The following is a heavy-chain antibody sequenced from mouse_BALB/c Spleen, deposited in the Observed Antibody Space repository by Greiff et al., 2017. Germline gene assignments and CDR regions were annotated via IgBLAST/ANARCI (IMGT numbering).Heavy chain of an antibody. D-gene: IGHD3-1*01. V-gene: IGHV1-80*01. CDR1: GYAFSSYW. CDR3: ARSGGRGLGFAY. J-gene: IGHJ3*01. CDR2: IYPGDGDT. Sequence: QVQLKQSGAELVRPGSSVKISCKASGYAFSSYWMNWVKQRPGQGLEWIGQIYPGDGDTNYNGKFKGKATLTADKSSSTAYMQLSSLTSEDSAVYFCARSGGRGLGFAYWGQGTLVTVSA.